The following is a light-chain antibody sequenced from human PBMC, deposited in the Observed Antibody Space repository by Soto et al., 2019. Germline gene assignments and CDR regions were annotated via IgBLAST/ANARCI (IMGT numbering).Light chain of an antibody. CDR3: QQFNNYPPLFT. V-gene: IGKV1D-13*01. Sequence: AIQLTQSPSSLSASVGDRVTITCRASHGISSALAWYQQKPGKAPKSLIYDASSLESGVPSRFSGSGSGTDFTLTISSLQPEDFATYYCQQFNNYPPLFTFGPGTKVDIK. J-gene: IGKJ3*01. CDR2: DAS. CDR1: HGISSA.